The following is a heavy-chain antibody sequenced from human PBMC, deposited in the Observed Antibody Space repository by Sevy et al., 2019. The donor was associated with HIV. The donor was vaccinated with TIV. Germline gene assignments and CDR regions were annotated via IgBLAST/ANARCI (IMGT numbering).Heavy chain of an antibody. V-gene: IGHV4-39*01. Sequence: SETLSLTCTVSGGSISSSSYYWGWIRQPPGKGLEWIGSIYYSGRTYYNPSLKSRVTISVDTSKNQFSLKLSSVTAADTAVYYCARHYYGSGSYYFYYYMDVWGKGTTVTVSS. CDR3: ARHYYGSGSYYFYYYMDV. D-gene: IGHD3-10*01. CDR1: GGSISSSSYY. CDR2: IYYSGRT. J-gene: IGHJ6*03.